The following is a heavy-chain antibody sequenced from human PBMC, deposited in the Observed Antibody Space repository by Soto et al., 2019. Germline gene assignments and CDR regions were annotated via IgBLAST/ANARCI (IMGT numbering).Heavy chain of an antibody. CDR2: IGPESGAT. CDR1: GYTFTGHY. D-gene: IGHD1-26*01. Sequence: SVKVSCKASGYTFTGHYIHWVRQAPEQGPEWMGEIGPESGATRYAQRFQGRVTMTRDMSITTVYMELNNLSPDDTAVYYCGRGRSGQIVVFYWGQGTPVTVSS. V-gene: IGHV1-2*02. J-gene: IGHJ4*02. CDR3: GRGRSGQIVVFY.